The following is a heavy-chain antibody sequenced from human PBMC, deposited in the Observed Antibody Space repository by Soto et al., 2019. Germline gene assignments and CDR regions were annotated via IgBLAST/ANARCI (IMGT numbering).Heavy chain of an antibody. CDR1: GYTFTSYD. J-gene: IGHJ6*03. V-gene: IGHV1-8*01. D-gene: IGHD3-3*01. CDR2: MNPNSGNT. Sequence: ASVKVSCKASGYTFTSYDINWVRQATGQGLEWMGWMNPNSGNTGYAQKFRGRVTMTRNTSISTAYMELSSLRSEDMAVYYCARCTYYDFWSGYFGASYYYYYMDVWGKGTTVTVSS. CDR3: ARCTYYDFWSGYFGASYYYYYMDV.